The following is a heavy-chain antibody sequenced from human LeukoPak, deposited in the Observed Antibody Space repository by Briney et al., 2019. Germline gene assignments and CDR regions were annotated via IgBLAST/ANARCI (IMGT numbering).Heavy chain of an antibody. CDR3: ARDTGTGYFDY. Sequence: PGGSLRLSCAASGFTFSSYAMHWVRQAPGKGLEWVAVISYDGSNKYYAGSVKGRFTISRDNSKNTLYLQMNSLRAEDTAVYYCARDTGTGYFDYWGQGTLVTVSS. V-gene: IGHV3-30-3*01. CDR2: ISYDGSNK. CDR1: GFTFSSYA. J-gene: IGHJ4*02. D-gene: IGHD2-8*02.